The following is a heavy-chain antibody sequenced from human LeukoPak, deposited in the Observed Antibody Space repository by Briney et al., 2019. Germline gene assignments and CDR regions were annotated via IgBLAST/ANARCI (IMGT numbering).Heavy chain of an antibody. CDR3: ATYTSGSPYFDY. J-gene: IGHJ4*02. V-gene: IGHV4-61*05. CDR2: IYTSGST. Sequence: PSETLSLTCTVSGGSISSSSYYWGWIRQPPGKGLEWIGRIYTSGSTDYNPSLESRVTMSVDMSKNQFSLKLSSVTAADTAVYYCATYTSGSPYFDYWGQGTLVTVSS. CDR1: GGSISSSSYY. D-gene: IGHD5-12*01.